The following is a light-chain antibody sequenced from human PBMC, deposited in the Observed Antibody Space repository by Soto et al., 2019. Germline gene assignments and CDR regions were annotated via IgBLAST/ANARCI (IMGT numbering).Light chain of an antibody. CDR2: SAS. V-gene: IGKV1-39*01. J-gene: IGKJ1*01. CDR3: PERYSPPWT. CDR1: QSISTN. Sequence: DIQMTQSPSSLSASVGDRVTITCRASQSISTNLNWYQQKPGKAPEFLIYSASSLQSGVPSRFSGSGSGTFFSFFIYCLHSEDFANYYCPERYSPPWTLGQGTKVDIK.